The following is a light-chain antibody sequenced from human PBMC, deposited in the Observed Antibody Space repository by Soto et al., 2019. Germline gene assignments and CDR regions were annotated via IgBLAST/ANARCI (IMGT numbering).Light chain of an antibody. CDR1: SSDDGGYNY. CDR2: DVS. Sequence: QSVLTQPASVTGSPGQSFTISCTGTSSDDGGYNYVSWYQQHPGKAPKLMIYDVSNRPSGVSNRFSGSKSGNTASLTISGLQAEDEADYYCSSYTSSSSYVFGTGTKVTVL. V-gene: IGLV2-14*01. J-gene: IGLJ1*01. CDR3: SSYTSSSSYV.